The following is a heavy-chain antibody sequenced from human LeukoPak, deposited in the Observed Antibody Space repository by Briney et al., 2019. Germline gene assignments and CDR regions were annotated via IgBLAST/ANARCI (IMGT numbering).Heavy chain of an antibody. V-gene: IGHV6-1*01. J-gene: IGHJ3*02. D-gene: IGHD2-21*02. CDR3: ARDKVTVRAFDI. CDR1: RDTVSDNSAA. Sequence: QTHSLTCAVSRDTVSDNSAACNCIRQYPSRGLQSLGRTYYRCKWYNEYAVSVNSRITINPDTSKNQFSLQLNSVTPEDTAAYYCARDKVTVRAFDIWGQGTIVTVSS. CDR2: TYYRCKWYN.